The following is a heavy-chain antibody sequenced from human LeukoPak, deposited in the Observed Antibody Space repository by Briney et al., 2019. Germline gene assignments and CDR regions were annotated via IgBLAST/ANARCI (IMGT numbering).Heavy chain of an antibody. CDR1: GFTFGDYA. CDR3: TRSLTTGLREGYYFDY. Sequence: QPGRSLRLSCTASGFTFGDYAMSWVRQAPGKGLEWVGFIRSKAYGGTTEYAASVKGRFTISRDDSESIAYLQMNSLKTEDTAVYYCTRSLTTGLREGYYFDYWGQGTLVTVSS. J-gene: IGHJ4*02. V-gene: IGHV3-49*04. CDR2: IRSKAYGGTT. D-gene: IGHD4-17*01.